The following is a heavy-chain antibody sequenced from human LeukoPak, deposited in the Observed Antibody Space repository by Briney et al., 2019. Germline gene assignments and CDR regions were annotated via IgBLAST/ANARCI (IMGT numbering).Heavy chain of an antibody. CDR3: ARDRGLGY. CDR2: SYHRGST. Sequence: SETLSLTCTVSGGSISSYYWSWIRQSPGKGLEWIGWSYHRGSTSYNPSFKSRVAISVDTSKDQFSLKLTSVTAADTAVYYCARDRGLGYWGQGTLVIVSS. CDR1: GGSISSYY. V-gene: IGHV4-59*01. D-gene: IGHD3-10*01. J-gene: IGHJ4*02.